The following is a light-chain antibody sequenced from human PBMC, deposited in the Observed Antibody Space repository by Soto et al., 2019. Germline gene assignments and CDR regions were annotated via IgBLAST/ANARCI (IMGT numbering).Light chain of an antibody. V-gene: IGKV1-39*01. CDR1: QDISNY. Sequence: IQITPSPSSLSASVGDRVTITCQASQDISNYLNWYQQKPGKAPKLLIYAASSLQSGVPSRFSGSGSGTDFTLTISSLQPEDFATYYCQQSYSTLLTFGPGTKVDI. CDR2: AAS. CDR3: QQSYSTLLT. J-gene: IGKJ3*01.